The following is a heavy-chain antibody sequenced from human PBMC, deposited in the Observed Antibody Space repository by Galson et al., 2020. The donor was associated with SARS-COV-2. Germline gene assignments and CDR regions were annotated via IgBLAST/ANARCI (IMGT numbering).Heavy chain of an antibody. J-gene: IGHJ4*02. Sequence: GGSLRLSCAASGFAFSTYALSWVRQAPGRGLEWVSAISALGDATYYADSVKGRFTISRDNSKNTLYLQMNSLSAEDTAVYFCTKDYDVLTGPIWGQGTLVTVSS. CDR2: ISALGDAT. D-gene: IGHD3-9*01. CDR1: GFAFSTYA. V-gene: IGHV3-23*01. CDR3: TKDYDVLTGPI.